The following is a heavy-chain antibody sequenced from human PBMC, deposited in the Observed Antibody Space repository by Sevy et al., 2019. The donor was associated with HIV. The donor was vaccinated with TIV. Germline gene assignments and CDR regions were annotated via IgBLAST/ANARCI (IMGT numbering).Heavy chain of an antibody. CDR3: ARLVPCDNWFDP. CDR2: ILYSGGT. D-gene: IGHD2-8*02. V-gene: IGHV4-59*01. CDR1: GDSMNTYY. Sequence: SETLSLTCTVTGDSMNTYYWAWIRQPPGKSVEWVGYILYSGGTEYSPPLKSRVTMALDKSKNEVSLRLSSVTAADTAVYYCARLVPCDNWFDPWGQGRLVTVSS. J-gene: IGHJ5*02.